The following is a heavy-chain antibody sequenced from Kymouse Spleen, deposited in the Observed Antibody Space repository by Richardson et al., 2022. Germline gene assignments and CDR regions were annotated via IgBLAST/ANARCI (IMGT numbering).Heavy chain of an antibody. V-gene: IGHV4-4*02. D-gene: IGHD3-9*01. CDR1: GGSISSSNW. Sequence: QVQLQESGPGLVKPSGTLSLTCAVSGGSISSSNWWSWVRQPPGKGLEWIGEIYHSGSTNYNPSLKSRVTISVDKSKNQFSLKLSSVTAADTAVYYCARGREYYDILTGYYTGGMDVWGQGTTVTVSS. CDR3: ARGREYYDILTGYYTGGMDV. CDR2: IYHSGST. J-gene: IGHJ6*02.